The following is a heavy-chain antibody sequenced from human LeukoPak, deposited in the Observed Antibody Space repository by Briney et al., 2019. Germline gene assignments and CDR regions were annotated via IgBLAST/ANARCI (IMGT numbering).Heavy chain of an antibody. D-gene: IGHD3-22*01. CDR3: ARDGYYDSSGPY. V-gene: IGHV1-46*01. CDR2: INPSGGST. J-gene: IGHJ4*02. Sequence: ASVKVSCKASRYIFTSYYIHWVRQAPGQGLEWMGIINPSGGSTSYAQKFQGRVTMTRDTSTSTVYMELSSLRSEDTAVYYCARDGYYDSSGPYWGQGTLVTVSS. CDR1: RYIFTSYY.